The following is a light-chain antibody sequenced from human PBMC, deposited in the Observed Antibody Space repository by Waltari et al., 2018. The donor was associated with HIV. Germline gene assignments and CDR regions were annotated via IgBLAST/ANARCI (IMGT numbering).Light chain of an antibody. CDR2: GAS. V-gene: IGKV1-39*01. CDR3: QPSYTTPRP. J-gene: IGKJ2*01. Sequence: DIQMTQSRSSLSASIGDRVTLTCRASQSISSYLNWYQQKPGTAPTPLIYGASTLQSGVPSIFSGSGSGTDFTLIISSLHPEDFATYYCQPSYTTPRPFGQGTTLEIK. CDR1: QSISSY.